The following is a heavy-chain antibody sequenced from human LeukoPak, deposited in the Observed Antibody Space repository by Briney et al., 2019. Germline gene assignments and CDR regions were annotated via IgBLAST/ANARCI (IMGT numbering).Heavy chain of an antibody. CDR3: ARESELYYYDSSGYAVVWFDP. V-gene: IGHV1-69*13. CDR1: GGTFSSYA. J-gene: IGHJ5*02. CDR2: IIPIFGTA. Sequence: ASVKVSCKASGGTFSSYAISWVRQAPGQGLEWMGGIIPIFGTANYAQKFQGRVTITADESTSTAYMELSSLRSGDTAVYYCARESELYYYDSSGYAVVWFDPWGQGTLVTVSS. D-gene: IGHD3-22*01.